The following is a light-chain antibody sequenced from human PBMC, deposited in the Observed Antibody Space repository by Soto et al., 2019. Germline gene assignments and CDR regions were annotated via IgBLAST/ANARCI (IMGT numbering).Light chain of an antibody. V-gene: IGLV1-47*01. J-gene: IGLJ2*01. CDR1: SSNIGTNY. CDR3: AAWDDSLSGFVV. Sequence: QAVVTQPPSASGTPGQRVSISCSGSSSNIGTNYVYWYQRLPGTSPKLLIYRNTQRPSGVPDRFSGSKSGTSASLAISGLRSEDEADYFCAAWDDSLSGFVVFGGGTKVTVL. CDR2: RNT.